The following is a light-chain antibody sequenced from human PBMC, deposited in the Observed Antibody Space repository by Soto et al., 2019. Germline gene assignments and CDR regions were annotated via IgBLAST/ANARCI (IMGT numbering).Light chain of an antibody. Sequence: QAVLTQPPSTSGTPGQRVTISCSGSSSNIGSNTVNWYQQLPGTAPKLLIYANNNRPSGVPDRFSGSKSGTSASLAITGLQAEDEADYYCQSYDPTLNVVFGGGTQLTVL. CDR3: QSYDPTLNVV. V-gene: IGLV1-44*01. CDR1: SSNIGSNT. J-gene: IGLJ2*01. CDR2: ANN.